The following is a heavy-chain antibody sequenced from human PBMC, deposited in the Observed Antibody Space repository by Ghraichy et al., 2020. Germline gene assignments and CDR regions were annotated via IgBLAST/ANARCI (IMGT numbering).Heavy chain of an antibody. D-gene: IGHD2-2*01. CDR2: IWYDGSNK. CDR1: GFTFSSYG. CDR3: AKDARSSSSPILGMDV. J-gene: IGHJ6*02. V-gene: IGHV3-33*06. Sequence: GGSLRLSCAASGFTFSSYGMHWVRQAPGKGLEWVAVIWYDGSNKNYADSVKGRFTISRDNSKNTLYLQMNSLRAEDTALYYCAKDARSSSSPILGMDVWGQGTTVTVSS.